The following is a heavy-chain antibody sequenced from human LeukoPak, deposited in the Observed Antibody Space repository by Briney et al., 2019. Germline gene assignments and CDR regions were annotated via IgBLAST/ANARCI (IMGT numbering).Heavy chain of an antibody. Sequence: PGGSLRLSCAVSGFTFSSYWMIWFRQAPGKGLEWVSAISADGGSAWYAGSVRGRSTISRDNSKNTVYLQMKSLGAEDTAVYFCARDRNFPRDQFDYWGQGTLVTVSS. D-gene: IGHD4-11*01. V-gene: IGHV3-23*01. CDR1: GFTFSSYW. J-gene: IGHJ4*02. CDR3: ARDRNFPRDQFDY. CDR2: ISADGGSA.